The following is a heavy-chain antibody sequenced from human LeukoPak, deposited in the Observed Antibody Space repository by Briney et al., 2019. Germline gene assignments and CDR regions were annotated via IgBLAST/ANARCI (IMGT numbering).Heavy chain of an antibody. CDR1: GGSISSYY. J-gene: IGHJ4*02. V-gene: IGHV4-59*01. D-gene: IGHD3-10*01. CDR3: ARTMVRGVTFDY. CDR2: IYYSGST. Sequence: SETLSLTCTVSGGSISSYYWSWIRQPPGKGLEWIGYIYYSGSTNYNPSLKSRVTISVDTSKNQFSLKLSSVTAADTAVYYCARTMVRGVTFDYWGQGTLVTVSS.